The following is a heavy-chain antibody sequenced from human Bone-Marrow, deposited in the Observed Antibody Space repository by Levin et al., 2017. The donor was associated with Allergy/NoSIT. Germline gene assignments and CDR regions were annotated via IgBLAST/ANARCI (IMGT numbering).Heavy chain of an antibody. Sequence: ASVKVSCKASGGTFSSYAISWVRQAPGQGLEWMGGIIPIFGTANYAQKFQGRVTITADESTSTAYMELSSLRSEDTAVYYCARRYGGPGAFDIWGQGTMVTVSS. V-gene: IGHV1-69*13. CDR3: ARRYGGPGAFDI. CDR1: GGTFSSYA. CDR2: IIPIFGTA. J-gene: IGHJ3*02. D-gene: IGHD1-1*01.